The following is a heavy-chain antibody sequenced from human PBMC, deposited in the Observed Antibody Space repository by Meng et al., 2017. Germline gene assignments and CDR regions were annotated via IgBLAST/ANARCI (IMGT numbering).Heavy chain of an antibody. CDR3: ARKGGYDSEYFDY. V-gene: IGHV3-48*03. J-gene: IGHJ4*02. CDR1: GFIFSSYE. Sequence: SLKISCAASGFIFSSYEMNWVRQAPGKRLEWVSYISSSGSTIYYADSVKGRFTISRDNAKTSLYLQMNSLRAEDTAVYYCARKGGYDSEYFDYWGQGTLVTVSS. D-gene: IGHD5-12*01. CDR2: ISSSGSTI.